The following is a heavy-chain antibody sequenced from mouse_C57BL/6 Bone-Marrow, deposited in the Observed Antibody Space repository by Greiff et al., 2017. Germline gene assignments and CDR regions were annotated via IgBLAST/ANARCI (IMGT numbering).Heavy chain of an antibody. CDR3: AKIWLRREDYAMDD. Sequence: VQLQPSGPGLVQPSQSLSITCTVSGFSLTSYGVHWVRQPPGKGLEWLGAIWSGGSTDYNAAFISRLGISKDNSKRQVFFKMNSLQADDTAIYYCAKIWLRREDYAMDDWGQGTSVTVSS. J-gene: IGHJ4*01. D-gene: IGHD2-2*01. V-gene: IGHV2-4*01. CDR1: GFSLTSYG. CDR2: IWSGGST.